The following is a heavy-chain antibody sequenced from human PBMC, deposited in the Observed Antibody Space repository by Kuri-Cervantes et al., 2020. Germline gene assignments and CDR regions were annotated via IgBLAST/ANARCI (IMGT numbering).Heavy chain of an antibody. V-gene: IGHV3-30*14. Sequence: GESLKISCAASGFTVSSNYMSWVRQAPGKGLEWVAVISSDGSNKYYADPVKGRFTISRDNSRNTLYLQMNSLRAEDTAVYYCARVYSSGPFDYWGQGTLVTVSS. J-gene: IGHJ4*02. D-gene: IGHD3-22*01. CDR1: GFTVSSNY. CDR3: ARVYSSGPFDY. CDR2: ISSDGSNK.